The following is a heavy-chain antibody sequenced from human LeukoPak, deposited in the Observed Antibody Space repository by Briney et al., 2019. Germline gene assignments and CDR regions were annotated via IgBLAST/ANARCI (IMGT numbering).Heavy chain of an antibody. V-gene: IGHV4-39*01. CDR1: GGSISSSSYY. Sequence: SETLSLTCTVSGGSISSSSYYWGWIRQSPGKGLEWIGSIYYSGSTYYNPSLKSRVTISVDTSKNQFSLKLSSVTAADTAVYYCARNLNDILTGYTYWGQGTLVTVSS. D-gene: IGHD3-9*01. J-gene: IGHJ4*02. CDR3: ARNLNDILTGYTY. CDR2: IYYSGST.